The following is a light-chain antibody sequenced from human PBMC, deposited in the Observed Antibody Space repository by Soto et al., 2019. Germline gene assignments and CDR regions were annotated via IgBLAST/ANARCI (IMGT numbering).Light chain of an antibody. CDR2: GNS. V-gene: IGLV1-40*01. CDR1: SSNIGAGYD. Sequence: QSVLTQPPSVSGAPGQRVTISCTGSSSNIGAGYDEHWYQQLPGTAPKLLIYGNSNRPSGVPDRFSGSKSGTSASLAITGLQAEDEADYYCQSNDSSLSGVVGGGTKVTVL. CDR3: QSNDSSLSGV. J-gene: IGLJ2*01.